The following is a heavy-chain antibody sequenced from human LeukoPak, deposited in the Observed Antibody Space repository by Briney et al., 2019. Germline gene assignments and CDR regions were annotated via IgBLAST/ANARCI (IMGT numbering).Heavy chain of an antibody. Sequence: SETLSLTCSVSGGSVSNYYWSWIRQPPGKGLEWIGYVYYTGSTNYNPSLKSRVTMFEDKSKNQFSLRLSSVTAADTAVYYCARNNNFVGTTNNDAFDIWGQGTMVTVS. J-gene: IGHJ3*02. CDR2: VYYTGST. D-gene: IGHD1-26*01. V-gene: IGHV4-59*02. CDR1: GGSVSNYY. CDR3: ARNNNFVGTTNNDAFDI.